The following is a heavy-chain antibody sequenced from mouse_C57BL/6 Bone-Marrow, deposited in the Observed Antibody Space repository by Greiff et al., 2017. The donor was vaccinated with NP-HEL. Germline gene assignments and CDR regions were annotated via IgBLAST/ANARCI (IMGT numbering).Heavy chain of an antibody. D-gene: IGHD2-1*01. Sequence: VQLQQPGAELVKPGASVKMSCKASGYTFTSYWITWVKQRPGQGLEWIGDIYPGSGSTNYNEKFKSKATLTVDTSSSTAYMQLSSLTSEDSAVYYGATDGNYPPCGFDVWGTGTTVTVSS. J-gene: IGHJ1*03. CDR3: ATDGNYPPCGFDV. CDR1: GYTFTSYW. CDR2: IYPGSGST. V-gene: IGHV1-55*01.